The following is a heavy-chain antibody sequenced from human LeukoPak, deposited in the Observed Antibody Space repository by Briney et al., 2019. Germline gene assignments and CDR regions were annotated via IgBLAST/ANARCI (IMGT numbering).Heavy chain of an antibody. J-gene: IGHJ4*02. CDR3: AKDIHPGLDSGASCCFDY. V-gene: IGHV1-18*01. CDR1: GYTFSGHG. CDR2: VSGYNGNT. Sequence: EASVKVSCKTSGYTFSGHGITWVRQAPGQGLEWMGWVSGYNGNTNYAQNVQGRGTMTTDTTTNTAYMELRSLRSDDTAVYYCAKDIHPGLDSGASCCFDYWGQGTPVTVSS. D-gene: IGHD3-22*01.